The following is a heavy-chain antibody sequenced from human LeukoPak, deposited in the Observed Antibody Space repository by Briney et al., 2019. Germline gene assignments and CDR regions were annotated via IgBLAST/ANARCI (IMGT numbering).Heavy chain of an antibody. V-gene: IGHV3-11*01. J-gene: IGHJ6*02. CDR2: ISSSGSTI. Sequence: GGSLRLSCAASGFTFSDYYMSWIRQAPGKGLEWVSYISSSGSTIYYADSVKGRFTISRDNAKNSLYLQMNSLRAEDTAVYYCAKDSSGWYFYYYGMDVWGQGTTVTVSS. D-gene: IGHD6-19*01. CDR3: AKDSSGWYFYYYGMDV. CDR1: GFTFSDYY.